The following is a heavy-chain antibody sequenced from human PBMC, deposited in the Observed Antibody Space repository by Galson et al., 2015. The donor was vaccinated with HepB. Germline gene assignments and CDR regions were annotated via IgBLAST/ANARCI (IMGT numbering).Heavy chain of an antibody. CDR1: GYSFTSYW. CDR2: IDPSDSYT. Sequence: QSGAEVKKPGESLRISCKGSGYSFTSYWISWVRQMPGKGLEWMGRIDPSDSYTNYSPSFQGHVTISADKSISTAYLQWSSLKASDTAMYYCARHAPFSGSWSKGRAFDIWGQGTMVTVSS. CDR3: ARHAPFSGSWSKGRAFDI. V-gene: IGHV5-10-1*01. D-gene: IGHD6-13*01. J-gene: IGHJ3*02.